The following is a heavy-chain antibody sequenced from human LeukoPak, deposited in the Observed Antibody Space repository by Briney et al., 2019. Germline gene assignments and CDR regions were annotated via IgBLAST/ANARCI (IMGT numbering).Heavy chain of an antibody. CDR1: GGSFSGYY. Sequence: SETLSLTCAVYGGSFSGYYWSWIRQPPGKGLEWIGEINHSGSTNYNPSLKSRVTISVDTSKNQFSLKLSSVTAADTAVYYCARGRADSSSWYRAFDIWGQGTMVTVSS. D-gene: IGHD6-13*01. J-gene: IGHJ3*02. V-gene: IGHV4-34*01. CDR3: ARGRADSSSWYRAFDI. CDR2: INHSGST.